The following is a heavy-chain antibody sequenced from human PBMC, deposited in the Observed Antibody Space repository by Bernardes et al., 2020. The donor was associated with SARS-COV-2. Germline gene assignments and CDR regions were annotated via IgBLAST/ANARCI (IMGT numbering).Heavy chain of an antibody. Sequence: QHPGKCLKWIVYIYYIGSTYYTPSLKSRVTISVDTSKNQFSLKLSSVTAADTAVYYCARVLRYFDWLPFDYWGQGTLVNVSS. D-gene: IGHD3-9*01. CDR2: IYYIGST. CDR3: ARVLRYFDWLPFDY. V-gene: IGHV4-31*02. J-gene: IGHJ4*02.